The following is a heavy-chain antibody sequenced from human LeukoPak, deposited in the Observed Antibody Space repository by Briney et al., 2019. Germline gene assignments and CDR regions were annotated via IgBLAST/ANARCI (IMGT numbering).Heavy chain of an antibody. CDR3: ARDGMTVAATTVGY. Sequence: SETLSLTCAVSGYSISSGYYWGGIRQPPGKGLEGIGSIYHSGSTHYNPSLKSLLTITVDTAKNQFSLNLSSVTAADTAVYYCARDGMTVAATTVGYWGEGTLVTVSS. CDR1: GYSISSGYY. D-gene: IGHD6-19*01. J-gene: IGHJ4*02. V-gene: IGHV4-38-2*02. CDR2: IYHSGST.